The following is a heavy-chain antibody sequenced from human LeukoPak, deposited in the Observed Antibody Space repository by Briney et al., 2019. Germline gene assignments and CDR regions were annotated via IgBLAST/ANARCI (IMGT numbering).Heavy chain of an antibody. J-gene: IGHJ4*02. CDR1: GFTFSSYG. D-gene: IGHD3-22*01. V-gene: IGHV3-33*01. CDR3: ARDAERVYYDSSGYFVAYYFDY. CDR2: IWHDGSNK. Sequence: GRSLRLSCAASGFTFSSYGMHWVRQAPGKGLEWVAVIWHDGSNKYYADSVKGRFTISRDNSKNTLYLQMNSLRAEDTAVYYCARDAERVYYDSSGYFVAYYFDYWGRGTLVTVSS.